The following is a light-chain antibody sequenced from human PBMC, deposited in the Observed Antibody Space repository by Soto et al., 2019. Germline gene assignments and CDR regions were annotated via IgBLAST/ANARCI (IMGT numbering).Light chain of an antibody. V-gene: IGLV2-14*01. J-gene: IGLJ2*01. CDR2: EVS. CDR1: SSDVGGYNY. Sequence: QSALTQPASVSGSPGQSIIISCSGTSSDVGGYNYVSWYQQHPGKAPKLMIYEVSNRPSGVSNRFSGSKSGNTASLTISGLQAEDEADYYCSSYTSRSTLVFGGGTQLTVL. CDR3: SSYTSRSTLV.